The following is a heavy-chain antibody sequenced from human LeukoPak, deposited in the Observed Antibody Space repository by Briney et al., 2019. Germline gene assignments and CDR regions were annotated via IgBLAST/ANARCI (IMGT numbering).Heavy chain of an antibody. D-gene: IGHD3-3*01. Sequence: ASVKVSCKASGYTFTSYYMHWVRQAPGQGLEWMGIINPSGGSTRYAQKFQGRVTMTRDTSTSTAYMELSSLRSEDTAVYYCARDGPSTYYDFWSGYAYWYFDLWGRGTLVTVSS. CDR1: GYTFTSYY. V-gene: IGHV1-46*01. CDR2: INPSGGST. J-gene: IGHJ2*01. CDR3: ARDGPSTYYDFWSGYAYWYFDL.